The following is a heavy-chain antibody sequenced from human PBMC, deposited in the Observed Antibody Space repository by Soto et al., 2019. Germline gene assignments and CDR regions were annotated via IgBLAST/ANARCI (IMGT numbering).Heavy chain of an antibody. CDR1: GYTFTSYY. J-gene: IGHJ4*02. V-gene: IGHV1-46*01. D-gene: IGHD3-22*01. CDR2: INPSGGST. CDR3: ARGRAKDYYDSSGLGY. Sequence: ASVKVSCKASGYTFTSYYMHWVRQAPGQGLEWMGIINPSGGSTSYAQKFQGRVTMTRDTSTSTVYMELSSLRSEDTAVYYCARGRAKDYYDSSGLGYWGQGTLVTVYS.